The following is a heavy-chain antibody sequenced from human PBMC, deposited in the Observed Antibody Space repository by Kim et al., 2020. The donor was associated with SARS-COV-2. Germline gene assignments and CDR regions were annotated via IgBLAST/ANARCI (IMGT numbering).Heavy chain of an antibody. D-gene: IGHD3-10*01. CDR2: IYYSGST. J-gene: IGHJ4*01. Sequence: SETLSLTCTVSGGSISSSSYYWGWIRQPPGKGLEWIGSIYYSGSTYYNPSLKSRVTISVDTSKNQFSLKLSSVTAADTAVYYCARDIPPRGFGAFFGFD. CDR1: GGSISSSSYY. CDR3: ARDIPPRGFGAFFGFD. V-gene: IGHV4-39*07.